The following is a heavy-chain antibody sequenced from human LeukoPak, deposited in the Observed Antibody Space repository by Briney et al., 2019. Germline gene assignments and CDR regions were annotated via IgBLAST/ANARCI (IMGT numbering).Heavy chain of an antibody. V-gene: IGHV3-48*03. CDR1: GFTFSSYE. CDR2: ISSSGSVI. Sequence: GGSLRFSCAASGFTFSSYEMNWVRQAPGKGLEWGSYISSSGSVIQYAGSVKGRFTISRDNAKNSLFVQRNSLRAEDTAVYYCPRGPPMVRGVVNWFDPWGQGTLVTVSS. D-gene: IGHD3-10*01. J-gene: IGHJ5*02. CDR3: PRGPPMVRGVVNWFDP.